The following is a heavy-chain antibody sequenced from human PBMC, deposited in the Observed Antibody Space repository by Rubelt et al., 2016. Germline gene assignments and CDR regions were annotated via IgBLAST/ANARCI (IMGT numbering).Heavy chain of an antibody. Sequence: LQLQQSGPRLVKPSETLSLTCNVSGASIKDDPYYWGWVRQPPGKGLEWVGRVRRKGNSNTTEYAASVKGRFTVSRDDSKNSLYLQMNSLKTEDTAVYYCARVNSGDGYSFDYWGQGTLVTVSS. D-gene: IGHD5-24*01. CDR1: GASIKDDPYY. CDR3: ARVNSGDGYSFDY. CDR2: VRRKGNSNTT. J-gene: IGHJ4*02. V-gene: IGHV3-72*01.